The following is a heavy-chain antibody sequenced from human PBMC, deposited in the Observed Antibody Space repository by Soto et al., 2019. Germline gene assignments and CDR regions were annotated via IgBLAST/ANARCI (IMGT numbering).Heavy chain of an antibody. D-gene: IGHD2-21*01. Sequence: PGGSLRLSCAASGFTFDDYTMHWVRQAPGKGLEWVSLISWDGGSTYYADSVKGRFTISRDNSKNSLYLQMNSLRTEDTALYYCAKDILWRVTTGDYGMDVWDQGTTVTVSS. CDR2: ISWDGGST. J-gene: IGHJ6*02. CDR1: GFTFDDYT. CDR3: AKDILWRVTTGDYGMDV. V-gene: IGHV3-43*01.